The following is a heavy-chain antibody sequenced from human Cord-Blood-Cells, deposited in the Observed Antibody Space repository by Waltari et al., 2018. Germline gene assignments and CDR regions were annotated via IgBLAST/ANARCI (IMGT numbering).Heavy chain of an antibody. CDR2: FDPEDGET. J-gene: IGHJ4*02. V-gene: IGHV1-24*01. D-gene: IGHD2-2*01. CDR1: GYTLTELS. Sequence: QVQLVQSGAEVKKPGASVKVSCKVSGYTLTELSMHWVRQASGKGLEWMGGFDPEDGETIYAQKFQGRVTMTEDTSTDTAYMELSSLRSEDTAVYYCATRGRKDHIVVVPAATYYFDYWGQGTLVTVSS. CDR3: ATRGRKDHIVVVPAATYYFDY.